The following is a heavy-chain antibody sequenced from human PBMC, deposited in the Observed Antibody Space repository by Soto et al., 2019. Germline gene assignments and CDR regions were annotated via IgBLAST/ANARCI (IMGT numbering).Heavy chain of an antibody. Sequence: PGGSLRLSCAASGFTFSSYGMHWVRQAPGKGLEWVAVIWYDGSNKYYADSVKGRFTISRDNSKNTLYLQMNSLRAEDTAVYYCARDTAVADNYGSYGMDVWGQGTTVTVSS. CDR1: GFTFSSYG. CDR2: IWYDGSNK. J-gene: IGHJ6*02. V-gene: IGHV3-33*01. CDR3: ARDTAVADNYGSYGMDV. D-gene: IGHD6-19*01.